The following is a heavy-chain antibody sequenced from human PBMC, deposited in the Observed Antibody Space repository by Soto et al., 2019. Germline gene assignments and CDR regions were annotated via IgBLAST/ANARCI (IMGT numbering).Heavy chain of an antibody. J-gene: IGHJ4*02. D-gene: IGHD5-18*01. CDR1: GGSFSGYY. CDR3: ARGRHGYSYGYTQGY. V-gene: IGHV4-34*01. Sequence: QVQLQQWGAGLLKPSETLSLTCAVYGGSFSGYYWSWIRQPPGKGLEWIGEINHSGSTNYNPSLKSRVTIXXDXSXXQFSLKLSSVTAADTAVYYCARGRHGYSYGYTQGYCGQGTLVTVSS. CDR2: INHSGST.